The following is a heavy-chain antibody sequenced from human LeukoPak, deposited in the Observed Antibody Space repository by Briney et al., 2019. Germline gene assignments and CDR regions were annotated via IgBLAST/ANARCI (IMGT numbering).Heavy chain of an antibody. D-gene: IGHD6-19*01. Sequence: SETLSLTCTVSGYSISSGYYWGWIRQPPGKGLEWIGSIYHSGSTYYNPSLKSRVTISVDTSINQFSLKLTSVTAADTAVYYCASQAVAGLWGQGTLVTVSS. CDR1: GYSISSGYY. CDR2: IYHSGST. V-gene: IGHV4-38-2*02. CDR3: ASQAVAGL. J-gene: IGHJ4*02.